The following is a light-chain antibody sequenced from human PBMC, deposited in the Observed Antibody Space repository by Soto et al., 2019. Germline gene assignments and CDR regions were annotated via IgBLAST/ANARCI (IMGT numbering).Light chain of an antibody. Sequence: QSLLTQPAAVSGSPGQSITISCTGTSSDVDFYNFGSWYQQHPGKAPKLIIYEVSNRSSGVSSRFSGSKSGNTASLTISGLRAEDEADYYCSSSTLTSYVFGTGTKVTVL. V-gene: IGLV2-14*01. CDR2: EVS. J-gene: IGLJ1*01. CDR3: SSSTLTSYV. CDR1: SSDVDFYNF.